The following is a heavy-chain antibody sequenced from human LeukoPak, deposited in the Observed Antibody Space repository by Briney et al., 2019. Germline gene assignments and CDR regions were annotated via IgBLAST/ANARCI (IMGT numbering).Heavy chain of an antibody. V-gene: IGHV4-4*07. CDR2: IYTSGST. CDR3: ARVGSNYYDSSGYYSDAFDI. D-gene: IGHD3-22*01. Sequence: SETLSLTCTVSGGSISSYYWSWIRQPAGKGLEWIGRIYTSGSTNYNPSLKSRVTMSVDTSKNQFSLKLSSVTAADTAVYYCARVGSNYYDSSGYYSDAFDIWGQGTMVTVSS. J-gene: IGHJ3*02. CDR1: GGSISSYY.